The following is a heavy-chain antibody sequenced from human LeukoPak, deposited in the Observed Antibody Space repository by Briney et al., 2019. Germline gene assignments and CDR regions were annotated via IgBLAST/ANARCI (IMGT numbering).Heavy chain of an antibody. V-gene: IGHV5-51*01. D-gene: IGHD3-9*01. J-gene: IGHJ3*01. CDR2: IYPADSDA. Sequence: GESLKISCQGSGYSFARQWIGWVRQKPGKGLEWMGLIYPADSDARYSPSFQGQVTLSADKFISTAYLQWNSLKTSDTAMYYCARRMAYNYELSTGGAFDLWGQGTMVTVS. CDR1: GYSFARQW. CDR3: ARRMAYNYELSTGGAFDL.